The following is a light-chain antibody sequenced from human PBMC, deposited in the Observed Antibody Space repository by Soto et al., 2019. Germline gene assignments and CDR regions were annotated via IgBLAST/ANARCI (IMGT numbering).Light chain of an antibody. CDR3: QQRRNWPPT. V-gene: IGKV3-11*01. CDR2: YAS. J-gene: IGKJ4*01. CDR1: QSVSSY. Sequence: EIVLTQSPATLSLSPGERATLSCRASQSVSSYLAWYKQKPGQAPRLLIYYASNRATGIPARFSGSGSGTDFTLTISSLEPEDFAVYYCQQRRNWPPTFGGGTKVEIK.